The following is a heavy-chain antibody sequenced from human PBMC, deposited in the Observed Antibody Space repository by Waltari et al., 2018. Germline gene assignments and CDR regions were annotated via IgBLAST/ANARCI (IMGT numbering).Heavy chain of an antibody. J-gene: IGHJ4*02. CDR2: IYPGDSDT. Sequence: EVQLVQSGAEVKKPGATVKISCKASGYSFTSYWLGWVRQIPGKGLEWMGIIYPGDSDTRYSPSFQGQVTISADKSISTAYLQWSSLKASDTAMYYCARHELGGLLWFRELIMDYWGQGTLVTVSS. CDR3: ARHELGGLLWFRELIMDY. CDR1: GYSFTSYW. V-gene: IGHV5-51*01. D-gene: IGHD3-10*01.